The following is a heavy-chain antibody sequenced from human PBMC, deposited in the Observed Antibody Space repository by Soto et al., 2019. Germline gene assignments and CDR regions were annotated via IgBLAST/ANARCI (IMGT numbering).Heavy chain of an antibody. V-gene: IGHV2-5*02. J-gene: IGHJ5*02. CDR3: AHRTTTVTWWFDP. CDR2: IYWDDDK. Sequence: QITLEESGPTLVKPTQTLTLTCTFSGFSLTTSGVGVGWIRQPPGKALEWLALIYWDDDKRYSPSLKSTLTITKDTSKHPVVLTMTNMAPADTATYFCAHRTTTVTWWFDPWGPGTLVTVSS. D-gene: IGHD4-17*01. CDR1: GFSLTTSGVG.